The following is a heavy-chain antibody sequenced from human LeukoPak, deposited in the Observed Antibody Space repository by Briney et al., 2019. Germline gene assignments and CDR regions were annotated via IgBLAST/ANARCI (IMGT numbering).Heavy chain of an antibody. D-gene: IGHD6-19*01. Sequence: SETLSLTCTVSGGSISSYYWNWIRQPPGRGLEWIGYIYYSGSTNYNPSLKSRVTISVDTSKNQFSLKLSSVTAADTAVYYCARGGWYPESFQHWGQGALVTVSS. CDR2: IYYSGST. CDR3: ARGGWYPESFQH. V-gene: IGHV4-59*01. CDR1: GGSISSYY. J-gene: IGHJ1*01.